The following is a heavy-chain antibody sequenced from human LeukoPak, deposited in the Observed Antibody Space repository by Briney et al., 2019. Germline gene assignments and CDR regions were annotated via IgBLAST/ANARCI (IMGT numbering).Heavy chain of an antibody. D-gene: IGHD2-21*01. Sequence: GGSLRLSCAASGFTFSSYAMSWVRQAPGKGLEWVSAISGSGGSTYYADSVKGRFTISRDNSKNTLYLQINSLRAEDRAVYYCAKVGKDVVVSRRLFRDLWYFQHWGQGTLVTLST. CDR2: ISGSGGST. CDR1: GFTFSSYA. V-gene: IGHV3-23*01. J-gene: IGHJ1*01. CDR3: AKVGKDVVVSRRLFRDLWYFQH.